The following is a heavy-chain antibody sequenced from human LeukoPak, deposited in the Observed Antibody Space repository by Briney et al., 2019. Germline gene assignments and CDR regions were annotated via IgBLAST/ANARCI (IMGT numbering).Heavy chain of an antibody. V-gene: IGHV3-23*01. CDR1: GFTFCSYA. CDR3: AKDVTSGWPDAFDI. D-gene: IGHD6-19*01. CDR2: ISGSGGNT. J-gene: IGHJ3*02. Sequence: GGALRLSCAASGFTFCSYALSWVRQAPGEGVGWVSAISGSGGNTYYADSVKGRFTISRDNSKNTLYLQMNSLRAEDTAVYYCAKDVTSGWPDAFDIWGQGTMVTVSS.